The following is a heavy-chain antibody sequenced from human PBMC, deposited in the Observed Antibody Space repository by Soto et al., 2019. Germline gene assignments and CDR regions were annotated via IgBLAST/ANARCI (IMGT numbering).Heavy chain of an antibody. V-gene: IGHV5-10-1*01. CDR3: ASRPSVWSGYRNYYYYYGMDV. CDR2: IDPSDSYT. Sequence: PGESLKISCKGSGYSFTSYWISWVRQMPGKGLEWMGRIDPSDSYTNYSPSFQGHVTISADKSISTAYLQWSSLKASDTAMYYCASRPSVWSGYRNYYYYYGMDVWGQGTTVTVSS. CDR1: GYSFTSYW. D-gene: IGHD3-3*01. J-gene: IGHJ6*02.